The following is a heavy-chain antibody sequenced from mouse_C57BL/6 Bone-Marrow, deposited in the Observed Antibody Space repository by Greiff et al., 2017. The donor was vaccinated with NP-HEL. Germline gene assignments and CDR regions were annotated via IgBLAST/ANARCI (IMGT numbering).Heavy chain of an antibody. CDR1: GFTFSDYY. CDR2: ISNGGGST. V-gene: IGHV5-12*01. J-gene: IGHJ4*01. Sequence: EVNVVDSGGGLVQPGGSLKLSCAASGFTFSDYYMYWVRQTPEKRLEWVAYISNGGGSTYYPDTVKGRFTISRDNAKNTLYLQMSRLKSEDTAMYYCARHDDSRAMDYWGQGTSVTVSS. CDR3: ARHDDSRAMDY. D-gene: IGHD2-4*01.